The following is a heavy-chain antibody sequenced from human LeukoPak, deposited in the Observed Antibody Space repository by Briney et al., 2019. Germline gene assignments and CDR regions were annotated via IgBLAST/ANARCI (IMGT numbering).Heavy chain of an antibody. CDR2: IRYDGSNK. J-gene: IGHJ4*02. D-gene: IGHD6-19*01. Sequence: PGGSLRLSCAASGFTFSSYGMHWVRQAPGKGLEWVAFIRYDGSNKHYADSVKGRFTISRDNSKNTLYLQVNSLRAEDTAVYYCAKDWSNSGWYFDYWGQGTLVTVSS. CDR3: AKDWSNSGWYFDY. CDR1: GFTFSSYG. V-gene: IGHV3-30*02.